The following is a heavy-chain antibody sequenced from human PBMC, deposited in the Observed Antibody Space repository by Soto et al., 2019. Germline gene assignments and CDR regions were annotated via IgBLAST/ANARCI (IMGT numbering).Heavy chain of an antibody. CDR3: ATSGPVYDILTGYYVGSYYYYMDV. V-gene: IGHV1-46*03. J-gene: IGHJ6*03. D-gene: IGHD3-9*01. CDR1: VYTFTSNY. Sequence: GASVKVSCKASVYTFTSNYMHWVRQAPGQGLEWMGIINPSGGSTSYAQKFQGRVTMTRDTSTSTVYMELSSLRSEDTAVYYCATSGPVYDILTGYYVGSYYYYMDVWGKGTTVTVSS. CDR2: INPSGGST.